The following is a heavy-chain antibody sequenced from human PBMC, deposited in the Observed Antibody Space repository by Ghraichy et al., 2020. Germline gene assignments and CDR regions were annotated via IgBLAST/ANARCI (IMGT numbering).Heavy chain of an antibody. CDR3: TTSRYCSGGSCSHKFDY. CDR1: GFTFGDYA. Sequence: GGSLRLSCTASGFTFGDYAMSWVRQAPGKGLEWVGFIRSKAYGGTTEYAASVKGRFTISRDDSKSIAYLQMNSLKTEDTAVYYCTTSRYCSGGSCSHKFDYWGQGTLVTVSS. V-gene: IGHV3-49*04. D-gene: IGHD2-15*01. J-gene: IGHJ4*02. CDR2: IRSKAYGGTT.